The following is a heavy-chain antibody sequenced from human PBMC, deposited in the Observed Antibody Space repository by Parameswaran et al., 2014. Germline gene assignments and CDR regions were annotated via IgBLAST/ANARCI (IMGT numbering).Heavy chain of an antibody. CDR3: ARDRLEGLWLWSGYYGMDV. Sequence: RWIRQPPGKGLEWIGRIYTSGSTNYNPSLKSRVTMSVDTSKDQFSLKLSSVTAADTAVYYCARDRLEGLWLWSGYYGMDVWGQGTTVTVSS. J-gene: IGHJ6*02. V-gene: IGHV4-4*07. CDR2: IYTSGST. D-gene: IGHD5-18*01.